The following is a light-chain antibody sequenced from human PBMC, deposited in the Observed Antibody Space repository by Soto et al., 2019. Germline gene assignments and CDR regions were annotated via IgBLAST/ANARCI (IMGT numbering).Light chain of an antibody. CDR1: SSDVGGYNY. CDR3: SSYTSSSTRV. J-gene: IGLJ1*01. CDR2: EVS. Sequence: QSVLTQPASVSGSPGQSITISRTGTSSDVGGYNYVSRYQQHPGKAPKLMIYEVSNRPSGVSNRFSGSKSGNTASLTISGLQAEDEADYYCSSYTSSSTRVFGTGTKLTVL. V-gene: IGLV2-14*01.